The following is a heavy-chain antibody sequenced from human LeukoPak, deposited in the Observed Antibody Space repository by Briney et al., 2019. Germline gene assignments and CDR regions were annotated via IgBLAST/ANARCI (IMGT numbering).Heavy chain of an antibody. Sequence: GGSLRLSCAASGFTFSSYGMHWVRQAPGKGLEWVAVISYDGSNKCYADSVKGRFTISRDNSKNTLYLQMNSLRAEDTAVYYCAKLCGGDCYIDRWGQGTLVTVSS. CDR1: GFTFSSYG. CDR2: ISYDGSNK. CDR3: AKLCGGDCYIDR. V-gene: IGHV3-30*18. J-gene: IGHJ4*02. D-gene: IGHD2-21*02.